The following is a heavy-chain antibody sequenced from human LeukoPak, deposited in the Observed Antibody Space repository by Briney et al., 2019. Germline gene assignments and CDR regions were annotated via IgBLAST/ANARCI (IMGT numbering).Heavy chain of an antibody. CDR3: ARLTIGDYGDRESGFDY. CDR1: GGSFSSYA. V-gene: IGHV1-69*01. D-gene: IGHD4-17*01. CDR2: ILPIVNTA. Sequence: SVKVSCKASGGSFSSYAISWVRQAPGQGLEWMGGILPIVNTADYAQKFQGRVTITADESTSTAYMDLSSLRSEDTAVYYCARLTIGDYGDRESGFDYWGQGTLVTVTS. J-gene: IGHJ4*02.